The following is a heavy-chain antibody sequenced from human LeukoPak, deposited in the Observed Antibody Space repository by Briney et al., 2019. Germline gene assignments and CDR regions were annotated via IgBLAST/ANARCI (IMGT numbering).Heavy chain of an antibody. Sequence: GASVKVSCKASGYTFTSYNMHWVRQAPGQGLEWMGIINPNGGSTSYAQKFQGRVTMTRDTSTSTVYMELSSLRSEDTAVYYCARRAHCGGGICYGMDVWGQGTTVTVSS. J-gene: IGHJ6*02. D-gene: IGHD2-15*01. CDR2: INPNGGST. V-gene: IGHV1-46*01. CDR1: GYTFTSYN. CDR3: ARRAHCGGGICYGMDV.